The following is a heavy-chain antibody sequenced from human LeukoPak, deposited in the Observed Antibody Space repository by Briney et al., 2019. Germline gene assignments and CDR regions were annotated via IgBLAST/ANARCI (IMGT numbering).Heavy chain of an antibody. CDR2: IIPIFGTA. J-gene: IGHJ4*02. CDR1: GGTFSSYA. D-gene: IGHD6-13*01. Sequence: ASVKVSCKASGGTFSSYAISWVRQAPGQGLEWMGGIIPIFGTANYAQKFQGRVTITTDESTSTAYMELSSLRSEDTAVYYCASTKGLPIAAQLGFDYWGQGTLVTVSS. CDR3: ASTKGLPIAAQLGFDY. V-gene: IGHV1-69*05.